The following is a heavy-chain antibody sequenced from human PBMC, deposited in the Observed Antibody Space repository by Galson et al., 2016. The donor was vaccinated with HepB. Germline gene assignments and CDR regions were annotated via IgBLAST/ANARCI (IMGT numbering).Heavy chain of an antibody. Sequence: SETLSLTCTLSGGSISSSGYYWGWIRQPPGMGLEWIGSISYGGNTYYNPSLKSRGTISVDTSKNLFSLKLTSLTAADTAVYYCARAYYDTGDYPIYHYYGMDVWGQGTTVTVSS. CDR1: GGSISSSGYY. D-gene: IGHD3-22*01. J-gene: IGHJ6*02. CDR2: ISYGGNT. CDR3: ARAYYDTGDYPIYHYYGMDV. V-gene: IGHV4-39*02.